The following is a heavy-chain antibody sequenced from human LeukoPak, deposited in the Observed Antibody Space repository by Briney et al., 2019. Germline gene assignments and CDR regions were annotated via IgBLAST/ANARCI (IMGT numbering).Heavy chain of an antibody. J-gene: IGHJ6*03. D-gene: IGHD1-26*01. CDR1: GGSINGYY. Sequence: SETLSLTCTVSGGSINGYYWSWIRQPPGKGLEWIGYIYYSGSTNYNPSLKSRVTLSVDTSKNQFSLKLTSVTAADTAVYYCARLTSGSYSFYYYIGAWGKGTTVTVSS. CDR2: IYYSGST. CDR3: ARLTSGSYSFYYYIGA. V-gene: IGHV4-59*01.